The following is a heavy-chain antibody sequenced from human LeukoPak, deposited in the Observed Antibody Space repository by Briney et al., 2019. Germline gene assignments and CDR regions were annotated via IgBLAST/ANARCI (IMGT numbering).Heavy chain of an antibody. Sequence: GGALRLSCAASGFTFSSYGMHWVRQAPGKGLEWLAVISYDGSNKYYADSVKGRFTISRDNSKNTLYLQMNSLRAEDTAVYYCAKGADSSGYTFDYWGQGTLVTVSS. CDR2: ISYDGSNK. V-gene: IGHV3-30*18. J-gene: IGHJ4*02. CDR1: GFTFSSYG. D-gene: IGHD3-22*01. CDR3: AKGADSSGYTFDY.